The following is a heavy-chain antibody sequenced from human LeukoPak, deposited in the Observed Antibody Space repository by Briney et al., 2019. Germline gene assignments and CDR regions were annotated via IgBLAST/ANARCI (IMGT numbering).Heavy chain of an antibody. CDR1: GFTFSDYY. CDR3: ARDRGYSGYENDY. V-gene: IGHV3-11*04. CDR2: ISSSGSTI. D-gene: IGHD5-12*01. J-gene: IGHJ4*02. Sequence: PGGSLRLSCAASGFTFSDYYMSWIRQGPGKGLGRVSYISSSGSTIYYADSFMGRFTISRDNAKNSLYLQTTSLRAEDTAAYYCARDRGYSGYENDYWGQGTLVTVSS.